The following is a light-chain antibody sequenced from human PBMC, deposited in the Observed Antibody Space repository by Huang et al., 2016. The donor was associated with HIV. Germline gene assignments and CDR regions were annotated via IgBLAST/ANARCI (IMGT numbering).Light chain of an antibody. CDR3: QQYDDWPPYT. J-gene: IGKJ2*01. V-gene: IGKV3-15*01. CDR2: GAS. Sequence: EVVMTQSPATLSVSPGERATLSCRARQRVSINVAWYQQKPGQAPRLLIYGASTRATGIPARCSGSGSGTEFTLTISGLQSEDYAVYFCQQYDDWPPYTFGQGTKLEIK. CDR1: QRVSIN.